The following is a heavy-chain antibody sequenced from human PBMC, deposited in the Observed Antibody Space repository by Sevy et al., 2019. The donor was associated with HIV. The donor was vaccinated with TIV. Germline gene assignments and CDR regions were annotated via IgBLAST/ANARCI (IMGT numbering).Heavy chain of an antibody. V-gene: IGHV1-69*10. CDR3: ASVRPCGGDCYFFDS. J-gene: IGHJ4*02. D-gene: IGHD2-21*01. CDR1: GGSLSNYG. Sequence: ASVKVSCKASGGSLSNYGMNWVRQAPGQGLEWTGGVIPRVGLTNYAQKFQDRVTITADESTSTVYIEVRRLTSEDTGVYYCASVRPCGGDCYFFDSWSQGTLVTVS. CDR2: VIPRVGLT.